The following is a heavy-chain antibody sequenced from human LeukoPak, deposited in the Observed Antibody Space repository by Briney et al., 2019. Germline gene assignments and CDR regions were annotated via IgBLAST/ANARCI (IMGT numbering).Heavy chain of an antibody. J-gene: IGHJ3*02. V-gene: IGHV3-9*01. CDR2: ISWNSGSI. Sequence: GGSLRLSCAASGFTFDDYAMPWVRQAPGKGLEWVSGISWNSGSIGYADSVKGRFTISRDNAKNSLYLQMNSLRAEDTALYYCAKPLRGRTRNLETPDAFDIWGQGTMVTVSS. D-gene: IGHD1-14*01. CDR3: AKPLRGRTRNLETPDAFDI. CDR1: GFTFDDYA.